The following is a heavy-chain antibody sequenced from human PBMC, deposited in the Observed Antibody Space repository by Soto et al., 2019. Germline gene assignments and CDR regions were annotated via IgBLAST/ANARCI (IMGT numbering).Heavy chain of an antibody. J-gene: IGHJ6*02. D-gene: IGHD6-19*01. V-gene: IGHV3-7*05. Sequence: GGSLRLSCAASGFTFSSYWMSWVRQAPGKGLEWVANIKQDGSEKYYVDSVKGRFTISRDNAKNSLYLQMNSLRAEDTAVYYCARGVSGHSSPKGFLPKEYYYYGMDVWGQGTTVTVSS. CDR1: GFTFSSYW. CDR3: ARGVSGHSSPKGFLPKEYYYYGMDV. CDR2: IKQDGSEK.